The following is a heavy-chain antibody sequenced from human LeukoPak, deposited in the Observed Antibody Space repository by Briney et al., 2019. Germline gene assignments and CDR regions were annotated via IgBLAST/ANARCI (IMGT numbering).Heavy chain of an antibody. CDR3: ARDRVGSGWPRPWYFEF. D-gene: IGHD6-19*01. Sequence: ASVTVSCKPSGYTFTVYYLHWVRQAPGQGLEWMGWINPNTGATIYAEKFQGRVTMTRDTSIDTAYMEMRSLRADDTAVYYCARDRVGSGWPRPWYFEFWGQGTLITVSS. CDR2: INPNTGAT. V-gene: IGHV1-2*02. CDR1: GYTFTVYY. J-gene: IGHJ4*02.